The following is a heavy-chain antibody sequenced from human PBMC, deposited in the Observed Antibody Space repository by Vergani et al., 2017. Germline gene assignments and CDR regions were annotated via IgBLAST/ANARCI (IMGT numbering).Heavy chain of an antibody. V-gene: IGHV1-24*01. J-gene: IGHJ3*02. D-gene: IGHD6-19*01. Sequence: QVQLVQSGAEVKKPGASVKVSCKASGYTFTSYYMHWVRQAPGKGLEWMGGFDPEDGETIFAQKFQGRVTMTEDTSTDTAYMWLSSLRSEDTAVYYCATVHLGRGFGSGWYGGAFDIWGQGTMVTVSS. CDR3: ATVHLGRGFGSGWYGGAFDI. CDR2: FDPEDGET. CDR1: GYTFTSYY.